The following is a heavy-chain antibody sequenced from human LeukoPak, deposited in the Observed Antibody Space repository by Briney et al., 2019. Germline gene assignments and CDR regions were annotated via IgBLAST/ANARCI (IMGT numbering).Heavy chain of an antibody. CDR2: ISGSGSYT. V-gene: IGHV3-23*01. CDR1: GFTFSSYG. D-gene: IGHD6-19*01. J-gene: IGHJ4*02. Sequence: GGSLRLSCAASGFTFSSYGMNWVRQAPGKGLEWVSGISGSGSYTYYADSVKGRFTISRDNSKNTLYLQMNSLRAEDTAVYYCARDRGIAVIDYWGQGTLVTVSS. CDR3: ARDRGIAVIDY.